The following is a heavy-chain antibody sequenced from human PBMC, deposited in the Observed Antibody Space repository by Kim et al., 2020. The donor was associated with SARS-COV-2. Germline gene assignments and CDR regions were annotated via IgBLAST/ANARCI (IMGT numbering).Heavy chain of an antibody. J-gene: IGHJ6*02. Sequence: ADSVKGRFTISRDNSKNALYLQMNSLRAEYTAVYYCARSSTGGYYYGMDVWGQGTTVTVSS. D-gene: IGHD6-13*01. V-gene: IGHV3-30*02. CDR3: ARSSTGGYYYGMDV.